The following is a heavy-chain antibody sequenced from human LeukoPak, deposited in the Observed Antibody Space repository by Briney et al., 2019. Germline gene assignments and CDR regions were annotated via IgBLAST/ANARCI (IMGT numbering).Heavy chain of an antibody. CDR2: IDPSGGST. D-gene: IGHD5-24*01. Sequence: ASVKVSCKASGYTFTGYYMHWVRQAPGQGLEWMGIIDPSGGSTSYAQNFQGGVTMTRDATTNTVYLELSSLRSEDTAVYYCARDFGEMPNYWGQGTLVTVSS. V-gene: IGHV1-46*01. CDR3: ARDFGEMPNY. J-gene: IGHJ4*02. CDR1: GYTFTGYY.